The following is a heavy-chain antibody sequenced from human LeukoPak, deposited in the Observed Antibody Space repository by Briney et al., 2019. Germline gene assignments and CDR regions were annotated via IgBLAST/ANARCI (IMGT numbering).Heavy chain of an antibody. D-gene: IGHD3-10*01. CDR2: FDPEDGET. CDR3: AKDVYGSGSYPTFDY. J-gene: IGHJ4*02. CDR1: GYTLTELS. V-gene: IGHV1-24*01. Sequence: ASVKASCKVSGYTLTELSMHWVRQAPGKGLEWMGGFDPEDGETIYAQKFQGRVTMTEDTSTDTAYMELSSLRSEDTAVYYCAKDVYGSGSYPTFDYWGQGTLVTVSS.